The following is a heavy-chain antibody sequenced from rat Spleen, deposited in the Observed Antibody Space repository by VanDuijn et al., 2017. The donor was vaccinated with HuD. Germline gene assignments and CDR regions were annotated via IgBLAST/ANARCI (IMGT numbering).Heavy chain of an antibody. CDR3: ARHGAYNNYGWFAY. CDR1: GFTFSDYY. CDR2: INFDGSTT. J-gene: IGHJ3*01. V-gene: IGHV5-29*01. D-gene: IGHD1-10*01. Sequence: EVQLVESDGGLVQPGRSLKLSCAASGFTFSDYYMAWVRQAPTKGLEWVASINFDGSTTYYRDSVKGRFTISRDNAKSTLYLQMDSLRSEDTASYYCARHGAYNNYGWFAYWGQGTLVTVSS.